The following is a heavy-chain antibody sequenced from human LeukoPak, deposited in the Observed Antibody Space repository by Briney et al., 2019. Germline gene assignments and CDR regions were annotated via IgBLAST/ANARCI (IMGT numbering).Heavy chain of an antibody. Sequence: SETLSLTCTVSGGSISSRSYYWGWIRQPPGKGLEWIGSIYYSGSTYYNPSLQSRVTISVDTSKNQFSLKLSSVTAADTAVYYCARGSYCSGGSCSAIDYWGQGTLVTVSS. V-gene: IGHV4-39*07. D-gene: IGHD2-15*01. CDR3: ARGSYCSGGSCSAIDY. CDR1: GGSISSRSYY. CDR2: IYYSGST. J-gene: IGHJ4*02.